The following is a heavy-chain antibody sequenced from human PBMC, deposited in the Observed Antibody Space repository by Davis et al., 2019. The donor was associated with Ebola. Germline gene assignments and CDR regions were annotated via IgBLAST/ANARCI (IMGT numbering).Heavy chain of an antibody. Sequence: GESLKISCAASGFTFSSYEMNWVRQAPGKGLEWVSYISSSGSTIYYADSVKGRFTISRDNAKNTLYLQMNSLRAEDTAVYYCARDGGPYCGGDCFDYWGQGTLVTVSS. J-gene: IGHJ4*02. CDR2: ISSSGSTI. V-gene: IGHV3-48*03. CDR1: GFTFSSYE. D-gene: IGHD2-21*02. CDR3: ARDGGPYCGGDCFDY.